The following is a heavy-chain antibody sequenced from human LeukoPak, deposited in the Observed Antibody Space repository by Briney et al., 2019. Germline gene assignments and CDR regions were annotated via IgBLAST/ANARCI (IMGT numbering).Heavy chain of an antibody. D-gene: IGHD6-6*01. J-gene: IGHJ4*01. Sequence: PGGSLRLSCAASGFTFGSSAMSWVREAPGKGPEWVSTFSRSGPDTYYADSVKGRFTSFRVNSKNTLYLQMNSLRGEGTGVYYSAKGSPGSSYYFDYWGPGTLVTAS. CDR1: GFTFGSSA. V-gene: IGHV3-23*01. CDR2: FSRSGPDT. CDR3: AKGSPGSSYYFDY.